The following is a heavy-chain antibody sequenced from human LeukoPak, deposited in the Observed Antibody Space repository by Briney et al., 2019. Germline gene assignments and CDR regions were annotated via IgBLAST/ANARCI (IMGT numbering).Heavy chain of an antibody. V-gene: IGHV3-48*03. Sequence: GGSLRLSCAASGFTFSTYDMNWVRQAPGKGLDWLSYISSRGGTIYYADSVKGRFTISRDNAKNSLYLQMNSLRAEDTAVYYCARDALAGGDWSNMGDYWGQGTLVTVS. CDR2: ISSRGGTI. J-gene: IGHJ4*02. CDR1: GFTFSTYD. CDR3: ARDALAGGDWSNMGDY. D-gene: IGHD3-16*01.